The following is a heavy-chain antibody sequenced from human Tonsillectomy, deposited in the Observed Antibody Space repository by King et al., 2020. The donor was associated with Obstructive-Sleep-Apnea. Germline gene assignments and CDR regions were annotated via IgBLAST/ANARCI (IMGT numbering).Heavy chain of an antibody. CDR2: LFIGSTGI. Sequence: EVQLVESGGGLVQPGGSLRLSCAASGFTFNNYAMTWVRQTPGRGLEWVSSLFIGSTGIYYADSVKGRFTISRDNSKNTLYLQMISLRAEDTAVYFCAKDCIRRSMIVTGCFDYWGQGTLVTVSS. D-gene: IGHD3-22*01. V-gene: IGHV3-23*04. CDR1: GFTFNNYA. CDR3: AKDCIRRSMIVTGCFDY. J-gene: IGHJ4*02.